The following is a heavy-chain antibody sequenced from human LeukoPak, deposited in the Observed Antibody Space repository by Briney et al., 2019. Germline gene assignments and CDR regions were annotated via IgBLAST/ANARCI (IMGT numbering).Heavy chain of an antibody. CDR2: IYYSGST. J-gene: IGHJ2*01. V-gene: IGHV4-31*03. D-gene: IGHD2-2*01. Sequence: SETLSLTCTVSGGSISSGVYYWSWIRQHPGKGLEGIGYIYYSGSTYYNPSLKSRVTISVDTSKNQFSLKLSSVTAADTAVYYCVRDRGRKYQLRYWYFDPWGRGTLVTVSS. CDR3: VRDRGRKYQLRYWYFDP. CDR1: GGSISSGVYY.